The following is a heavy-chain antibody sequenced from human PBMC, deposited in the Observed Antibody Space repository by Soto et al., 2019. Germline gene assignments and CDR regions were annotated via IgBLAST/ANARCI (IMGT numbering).Heavy chain of an antibody. CDR1: GGSISSYY. Sequence: SETLSLTCTVSGGSISSYYWSWIRQPPGKGLEWIGYIYYSGSTNYNPSLKSRVTISVDTSKNQFSLKLSSVTAADTAVYYCARDTYYYDSSGYREDNWFDPWGQGTLVTVSS. D-gene: IGHD3-22*01. CDR3: ARDTYYYDSSGYREDNWFDP. CDR2: IYYSGST. V-gene: IGHV4-59*01. J-gene: IGHJ5*02.